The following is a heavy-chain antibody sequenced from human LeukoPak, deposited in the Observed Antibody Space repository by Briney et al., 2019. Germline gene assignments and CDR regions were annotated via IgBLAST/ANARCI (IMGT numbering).Heavy chain of an antibody. CDR3: ARARARIAAAGTNWFDP. CDR2: MNPNSGNT. V-gene: IGHV1-8*01. J-gene: IGHJ5*02. D-gene: IGHD6-13*01. Sequence: GASVKVSCKASGYTFTSYDINLVRQATGQGLEWMGWMNPNSGNTGYAQKFQGRVTMTRNTSISTAYMELSSLRSEDTAVYYCARARARIAAAGTNWFDPWGQGTLVTVSS. CDR1: GYTFTSYD.